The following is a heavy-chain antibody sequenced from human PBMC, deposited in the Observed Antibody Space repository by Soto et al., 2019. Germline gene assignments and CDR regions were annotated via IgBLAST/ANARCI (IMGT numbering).Heavy chain of an antibody. CDR1: GFTFSSYG. Sequence: GGSLRLSCAASGFTFSSYGMHWVRQAPGKGLEWVAVIWYDGSNKYYADSVKGRFTISRDNSKNTLYLKMNSLRAEDTAVYYCARAFGIAARPYYYYGMAVWGQGTTVTVSS. J-gene: IGHJ6*02. CDR3: ARAFGIAARPYYYYGMAV. V-gene: IGHV3-33*01. CDR2: IWYDGSNK. D-gene: IGHD6-6*01.